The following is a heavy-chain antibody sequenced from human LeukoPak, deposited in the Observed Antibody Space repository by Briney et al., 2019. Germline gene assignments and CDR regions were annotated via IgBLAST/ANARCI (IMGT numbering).Heavy chain of an antibody. CDR2: ISSSGSTI. CDR3: ARDKSSGCFFDY. V-gene: IGHV3-48*03. CDR1: GFTFSSNE. D-gene: IGHD6-19*01. J-gene: IGHJ4*02. Sequence: PGGSLRLSCAASGFTFSSNEMNCVRQAPGKGLEWVSYISSSGSTIYYADSVKGRFTISRDNAKNSLYLQMNSLRAEDTAVYYCARDKSSGCFFDYWGQGTLVTVPS.